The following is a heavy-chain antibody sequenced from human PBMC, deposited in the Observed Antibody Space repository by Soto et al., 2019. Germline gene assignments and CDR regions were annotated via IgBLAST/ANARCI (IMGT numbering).Heavy chain of an antibody. J-gene: IGHJ4*02. D-gene: IGHD2-15*01. V-gene: IGHV4-39*01. CDR1: GGSVSRNGYY. CDR2: NDYNVVT. CDR3: GQIFVAATKNTGPDS. Sequence: SETLSLTCSVSGGSVSRNGYYCGWIRQPPAKGLEWIGNNDYNVVTSYNPSLKTRLTISRDTSKNQFYLRLTSVTAADTALYSCGQIFVAATKNTGPDSWARGIVDTVSS.